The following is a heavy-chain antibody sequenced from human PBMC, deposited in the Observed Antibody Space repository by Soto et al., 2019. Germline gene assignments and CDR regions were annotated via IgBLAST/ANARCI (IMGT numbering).Heavy chain of an antibody. CDR1: GGSISSGGYS. V-gene: IGHV4-30-2*01. Sequence: QLQLQESGSGLVKPSQTLSLTCAVSGGSISSGGYSWSWIRQPPGKGLEWIGYIYHSGSTYYNPSLKSRVTISVDRSKNQFSLKLSSVTAADTDVYYCARVRCSGGSCYSGWFDPCGQGTLVTVSS. J-gene: IGHJ5*02. CDR2: IYHSGST. D-gene: IGHD2-15*01. CDR3: ARVRCSGGSCYSGWFDP.